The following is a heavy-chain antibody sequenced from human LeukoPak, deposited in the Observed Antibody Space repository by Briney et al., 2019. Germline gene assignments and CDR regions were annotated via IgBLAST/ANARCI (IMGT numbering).Heavy chain of an antibody. CDR1: GGSISSYY. J-gene: IGHJ4*02. CDR3: ARQGYADFSSRPFDY. V-gene: IGHV4-39*01. CDR2: IYYSGST. Sequence: PSETLSLTCTVSGGSISSYYWGWIRQPPGKGLEWIGSIYYSGSTYYNPSLKSRVTISVDTSKNQFSLKLSSVTAADTAMYFCARQGYADFSSRPFDYWGQGTLVTVSS. D-gene: IGHD4-17*01.